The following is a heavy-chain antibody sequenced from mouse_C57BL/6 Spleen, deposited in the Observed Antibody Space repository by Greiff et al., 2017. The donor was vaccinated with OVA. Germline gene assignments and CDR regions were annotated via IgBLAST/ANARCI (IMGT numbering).Heavy chain of an antibody. CDR2: INPNNGGT. CDR1: GYTFTDYN. D-gene: IGHD2-4*01. V-gene: IGHV1-22*01. J-gene: IGHJ2*01. Sequence: EVQVVESGPELVKPGASVKMSCKASGYTFTDYNMHWVKQSHGKSLEWIGYINPNNGGTSYNQKFKGKATLTVNKSSSTAYMELRSLTSEDSAVYYCAREGDDYSYYFDYWGQGTTLTVSS. CDR3: AREGDDYSYYFDY.